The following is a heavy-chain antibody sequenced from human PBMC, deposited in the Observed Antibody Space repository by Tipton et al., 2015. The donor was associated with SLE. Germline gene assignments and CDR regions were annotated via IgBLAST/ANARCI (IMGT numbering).Heavy chain of an antibody. J-gene: IGHJ3*02. CDR2: ISSNGGST. D-gene: IGHD2-15*01. V-gene: IGHV3-64*02. CDR1: GFTFSDYY. Sequence: SLRLSCAASGFTFSDYYMSWIRQAPGKGLEYVSAISSNGGSTYYADSVKGRFTISRDNSKNTLYLQMGSLRAEDMAVYYCARESLQGTDAFDIWGQGTMVTVSS. CDR3: ARESLQGTDAFDI.